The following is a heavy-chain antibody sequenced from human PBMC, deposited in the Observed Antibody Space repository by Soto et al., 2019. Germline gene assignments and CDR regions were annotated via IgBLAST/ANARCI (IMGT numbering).Heavy chain of an antibody. J-gene: IGHJ4*02. D-gene: IGHD6-19*01. CDR1: GFTFSNYA. V-gene: IGHV3-23*01. Sequence: EVQLLESGGNLIQPGGSLRLSCAASGFTFSNYAMSWVRQAPGKGLEWVSAISGDSGSTYYADSVKGRFTISRDNSKNTLYLQMNSLRAEDTAVYYCAIPSGLPVTGPDYWGQGTLVTVSS. CDR2: ISGDSGST. CDR3: AIPSGLPVTGPDY.